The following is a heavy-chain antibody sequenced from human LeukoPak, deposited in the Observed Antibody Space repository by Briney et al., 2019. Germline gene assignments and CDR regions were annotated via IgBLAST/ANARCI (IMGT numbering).Heavy chain of an antibody. J-gene: IGHJ4*02. V-gene: IGHV3-33*06. CDR3: AKADCSGGSCPLGDY. CDR1: GFTFSSYG. D-gene: IGHD2-15*01. Sequence: PGRSLRLSCAASGFTFSSYGMHWVRQAPGKGLEWVAVIWYDGSNKYYADSVKGRFTISRDNSKNTLYLQMNSLRAEDTAVYYCAKADCSGGSCPLGDYWGQGTLVTVSS. CDR2: IWYDGSNK.